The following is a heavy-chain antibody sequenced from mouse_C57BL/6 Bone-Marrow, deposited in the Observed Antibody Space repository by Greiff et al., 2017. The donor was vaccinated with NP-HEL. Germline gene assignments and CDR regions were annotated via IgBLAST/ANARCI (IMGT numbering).Heavy chain of an antibody. CDR3: ARHGGSGRAMDY. Sequence: EVKLMESGGGLVQPGGSLKLSCAASGFTFSDYYMYWVRQTPEKRLEWVAYISNGGGSTYYPDTVKGRFTISIDTAKNTLYLQLSSLKSEDTAMYDCARHGGSGRAMDYWGQGTSVTVSS. CDR2: ISNGGGST. J-gene: IGHJ4*01. CDR1: GFTFSDYY. D-gene: IGHD1-3*01. V-gene: IGHV5-12*01.